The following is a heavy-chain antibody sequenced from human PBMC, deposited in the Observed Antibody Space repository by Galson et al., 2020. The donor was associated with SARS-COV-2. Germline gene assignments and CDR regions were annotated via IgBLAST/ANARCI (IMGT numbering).Heavy chain of an antibody. D-gene: IGHD3-16*01. J-gene: IGHJ5*02. CDR1: GFTFSSYT. V-gene: IGHV3-21*01. CDR3: AGCAFGGVSDH. CDR2: ISSRSKYI. Sequence: GGSLRLSCAASGFTFSSYTMNWVRQAPGKGLEWVSSISSRSKYIYYADSLKGRFTISRDNAKKPLHLQMNSLRAEDTAVYYGAGCAFGGVSDHWGQVALVTVAS.